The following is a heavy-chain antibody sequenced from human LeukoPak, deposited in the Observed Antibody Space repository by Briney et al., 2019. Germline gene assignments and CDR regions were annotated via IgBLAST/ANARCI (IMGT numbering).Heavy chain of an antibody. Sequence: GGSLRLSCTASGFTFSTYSMNWVRQAPGKGLEWVSAISGSGGSTYYADSVKGRFTISRDNSKNTPYLQMNSLRAEDTAVYYCAKAPRGYSYDDWFDPWGQGTLVTVSS. V-gene: IGHV3-23*01. CDR2: ISGSGGST. CDR3: AKAPRGYSYDDWFDP. D-gene: IGHD5-18*01. CDR1: GFTFSTYS. J-gene: IGHJ5*02.